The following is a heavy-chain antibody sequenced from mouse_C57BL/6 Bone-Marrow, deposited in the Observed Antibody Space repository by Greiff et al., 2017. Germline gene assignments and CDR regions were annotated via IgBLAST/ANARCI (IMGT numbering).Heavy chain of an antibody. CDR3: ARWHGSLYYYAMDY. D-gene: IGHD1-1*01. Sequence: DVHLVESGGDLVKPGGSLKLSCAASGFTFSSYGMSWVRQTPDKRLEWVATISSGGSYTYYPDSVKGRFTISRDNAKNTLYLQMSSLKSEDTAMYYCARWHGSLYYYAMDYWGQGTSVTVSS. J-gene: IGHJ4*01. V-gene: IGHV5-6*01. CDR1: GFTFSSYG. CDR2: ISSGGSYT.